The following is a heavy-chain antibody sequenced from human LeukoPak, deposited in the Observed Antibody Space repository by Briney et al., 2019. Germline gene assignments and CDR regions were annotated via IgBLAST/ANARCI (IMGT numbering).Heavy chain of an antibody. J-gene: IGHJ3*01. CDR2: IYRDGST. CDR1: GGSITSYY. D-gene: IGHD1-26*01. Sequence: SETLSLTCTVSGGSITSYYCTWVRQPPGKGLEWIGFIYRDGSTKYNPSLKRRVTMSVDTSKNQFSLKLSSATAADSAVYYCARDKDSETIHAKIRYDVWGQGKMVTVSS. CDR3: ARDKDSETIHAKIRYDV. V-gene: IGHV4-59*01.